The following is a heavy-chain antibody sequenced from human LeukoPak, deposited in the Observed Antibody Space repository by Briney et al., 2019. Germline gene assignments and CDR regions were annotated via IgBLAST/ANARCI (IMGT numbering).Heavy chain of an antibody. CDR2: MYPGNSDT. CDR3: ATATAGTYYWNFDY. V-gene: IGHV5-51*01. D-gene: IGHD1-26*01. CDR1: GYSITNYW. J-gene: IGHJ4*02. Sequence: GESLKISCKGSGYSITNYWIGWVRQMHGKGLEWMRIMYPGNSDTRYRPSFQGQVTISADKSISTAYLQWSSLQASDTAMYYCATATAGTYYWNFDYWGQGTLVTVSS.